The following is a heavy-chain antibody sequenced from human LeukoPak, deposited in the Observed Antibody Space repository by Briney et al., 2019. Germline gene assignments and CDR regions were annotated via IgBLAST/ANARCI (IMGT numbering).Heavy chain of an antibody. Sequence: SETLSLTCTVSGGSIRSYYWSWIRQPAGKGLEWIGRIYTSGSTNYNPSLKSRVTMSVDTSKNQFSLKLSSVTAADTAVYYCARQLYNWNYGPTYNWFDPWGQGTLVTVTS. CDR1: GGSIRSYY. CDR2: IYTSGST. D-gene: IGHD1-7*01. V-gene: IGHV4-4*07. CDR3: ARQLYNWNYGPTYNWFDP. J-gene: IGHJ5*02.